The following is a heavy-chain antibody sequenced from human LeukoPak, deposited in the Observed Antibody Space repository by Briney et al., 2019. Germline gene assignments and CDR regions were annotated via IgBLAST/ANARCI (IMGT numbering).Heavy chain of an antibody. CDR1: GYTFTSYG. Sequence: ASVKVFCKASGYTFTSYGISWVRQAPGQGLEWMGWISAYNGNTNYAQKLQGRVTMTTDTSTSTAYMELRSLRSDDTAVYYCARGYSGYDSPQYFDYWGQGTLVTVSS. D-gene: IGHD5-12*01. J-gene: IGHJ4*02. V-gene: IGHV1-18*04. CDR3: ARGYSGYDSPQYFDY. CDR2: ISAYNGNT.